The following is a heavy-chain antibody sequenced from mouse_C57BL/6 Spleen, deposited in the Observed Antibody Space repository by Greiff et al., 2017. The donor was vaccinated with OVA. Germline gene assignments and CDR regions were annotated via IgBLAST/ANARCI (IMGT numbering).Heavy chain of an antibody. D-gene: IGHD3-2*02. V-gene: IGHV10-1*01. CDR1: GFSFNTYA. CDR3: VSQTAQATYYAMDY. J-gene: IGHJ4*01. Sequence: EVQVVESGGGLVQPKGSLKLSCAASGFSFNTYAMNWVRQAPGKGLEWVARIRSKSNNYATYYADSVKDRFTISRDDSESMLYLQMNNLKTEDTAMYYCVSQTAQATYYAMDYWGQGTSVTVSS. CDR2: IRSKSNNYAT.